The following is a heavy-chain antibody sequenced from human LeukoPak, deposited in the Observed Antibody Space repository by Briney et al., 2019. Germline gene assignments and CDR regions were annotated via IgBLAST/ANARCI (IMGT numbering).Heavy chain of an antibody. CDR2: VNHLGSS. V-gene: IGHV4-34*01. CDR1: GGSLSGYY. J-gene: IGHJ4*02. D-gene: IGHD6-19*01. Sequence: ASESLFLTCAVYGGSLSGYYWSWIRQSPGKALEWVGEVNHLGSSNYNPSLNSRVIISVDTSKNQISLKVNSVTAADTALYYCAGEWLAQSYFDYWGQGTLVTVSS. CDR3: AGEWLAQSYFDY.